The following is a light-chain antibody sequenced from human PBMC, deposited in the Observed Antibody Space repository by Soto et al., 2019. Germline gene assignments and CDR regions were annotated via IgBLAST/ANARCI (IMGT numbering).Light chain of an antibody. Sequence: DIQMTQSPSSLSASVGDRVTITCRAGQDIRNDLGCYQQKPGKAPKRLIYAASSSQSGVPSRFSGSRSGTEFTLTTSRLQPEDFATYDCLHHNSFWTFGQGAKVEIE. CDR2: AAS. CDR3: LHHNSFWT. CDR1: QDIRND. V-gene: IGKV1-17*01. J-gene: IGKJ1*01.